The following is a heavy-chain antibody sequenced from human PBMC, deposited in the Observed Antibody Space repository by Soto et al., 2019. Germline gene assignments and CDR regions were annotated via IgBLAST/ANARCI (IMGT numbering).Heavy chain of an antibody. V-gene: IGHV4-39*02. CDR1: GGSISSSSYY. CDR2: IYYSGST. CDR3: AREPLVATKFCFDY. J-gene: IGHJ4*02. D-gene: IGHD5-12*01. Sequence: QLQLQESGPGLVKPSETLSLTCTVSGGSISSSSYYWGWIRQPPGKGLEWIGSIYYSGSTYYNPSLKSRVTIAVDTSKNQFSLKLSSVTAADTAVYYCAREPLVATKFCFDYWGQGTLVTVSS.